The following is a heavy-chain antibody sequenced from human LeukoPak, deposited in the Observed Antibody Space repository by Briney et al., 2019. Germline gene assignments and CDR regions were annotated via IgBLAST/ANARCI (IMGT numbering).Heavy chain of an antibody. V-gene: IGHV3-33*03. CDR1: GFTFSSYG. J-gene: IGHJ4*02. CDR3: AKIGPKIASD. CDR2: IWYDGSNK. D-gene: IGHD2-21*01. Sequence: GGSLRLSCAASGFTFSSYGMHWVRQAPGKGLEWVAVIWYDGSNKYYADSVKGRFTISRDNAKNTLYLQMNSLRAEDTAVYYCAKIGPKIASDWGQGTLVTVSS.